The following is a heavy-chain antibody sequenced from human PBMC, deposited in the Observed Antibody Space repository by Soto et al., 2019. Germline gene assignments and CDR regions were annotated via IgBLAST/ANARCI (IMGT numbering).Heavy chain of an antibody. Sequence: QVHLVQSGGEVKKPGASVKISCQTSGYTFSNYGITWVRQAPGQGLEWVGWVNGDSGNTNYAQNMEGRVTMTTVASTDTADMELRNLRSDDTATYYCARGDGLNDGSDRWGQGTVVSVSS. CDR3: ARGDGLNDGSDR. CDR2: VNGDSGNT. D-gene: IGHD3-10*01. V-gene: IGHV1-18*01. CDR1: GYTFSNYG. J-gene: IGHJ3*01.